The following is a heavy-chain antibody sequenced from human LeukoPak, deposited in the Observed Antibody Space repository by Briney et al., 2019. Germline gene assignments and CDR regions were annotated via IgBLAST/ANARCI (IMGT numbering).Heavy chain of an antibody. D-gene: IGHD2-21*02. CDR3: ARDLASCGGDCHADY. V-gene: IGHV3-64*04. CDR2: ISSNGSST. J-gene: IGHJ4*02. Sequence: GGSLRLSCSASGFTFSSYAMHWVRQAPGKGLEYVSAISSNGSSTYYADSVKGRFTISRDNAKNSLFLQMNSLRDEDTAVYYCARDLASCGGDCHADYWGQGTLVTVSS. CDR1: GFTFSSYA.